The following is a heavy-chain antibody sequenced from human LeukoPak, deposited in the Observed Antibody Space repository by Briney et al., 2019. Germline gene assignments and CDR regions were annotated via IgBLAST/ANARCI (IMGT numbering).Heavy chain of an antibody. CDR1: GGSISSGSYY. V-gene: IGHV4-61*02. D-gene: IGHD3-10*01. Sequence: NSSETLSLTYTVSGGSISSGSYYWSWIRQPAGKGLEWIGRIYTSGSTNYNPSLKSRVTISVDTSKNQISLKLSSVTAADTAVYYCARSFVSTDWFDPWGQGTLVTVSS. J-gene: IGHJ5*02. CDR3: ARSFVSTDWFDP. CDR2: IYTSGST.